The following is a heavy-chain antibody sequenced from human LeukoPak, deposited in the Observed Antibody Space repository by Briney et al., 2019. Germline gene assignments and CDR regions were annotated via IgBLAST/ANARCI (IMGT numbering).Heavy chain of an antibody. V-gene: IGHV4-39*01. CDR2: MYYSGST. D-gene: IGHD5-24*01. CDR3: ARGPHPGGAGYNLIDH. Sequence: PSETLSLTCSVSGGSISSSSNSWGWIRQPPGKGLEWIGSMYYSGSTYYNPSLKSRVTISVATSKNQFSLKLSSVTAADTAMYYCARGPHPGGAGYNLIDHWGQGTLVTVSP. J-gene: IGHJ4*02. CDR1: GGSISSSSNS.